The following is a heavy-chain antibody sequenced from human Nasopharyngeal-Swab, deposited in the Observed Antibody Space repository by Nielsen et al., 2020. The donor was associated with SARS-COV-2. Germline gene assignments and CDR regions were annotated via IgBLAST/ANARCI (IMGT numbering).Heavy chain of an antibody. CDR3: RVVVTATDFDY. D-gene: IGHD2-21*02. J-gene: IGHJ4*02. Sequence: GGSLRLSCAASGFTFSDHYMDWVRQAPGKGLEWVGRTRNKANSYTTEYAASVKGRFTISRDDSKNSLYLQMNSLKTEDTAVYYCRVVVTATDFDYWGQGTLVTDSS. V-gene: IGHV3-72*01. CDR2: TRNKANSYTT. CDR1: GFTFSDHY.